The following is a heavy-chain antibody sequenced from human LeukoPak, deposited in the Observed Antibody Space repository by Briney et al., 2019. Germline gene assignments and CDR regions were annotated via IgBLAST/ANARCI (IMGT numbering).Heavy chain of an antibody. CDR2: IYTSGST. CDR1: GGSISSYY. V-gene: IGHV4-4*07. CDR3: ARARGYSGYEADYYGMDV. D-gene: IGHD5-12*01. Sequence: SETLSLTCTVSGGSISSYYWSWIRQPAGKGLEWIGRIYTSGSTNYNPSLKSRVTMSVDTSKNHFSLKLSSVTAADTAVYYRARARGYSGYEADYYGMDVWGQGTTVTVSS. J-gene: IGHJ6*02.